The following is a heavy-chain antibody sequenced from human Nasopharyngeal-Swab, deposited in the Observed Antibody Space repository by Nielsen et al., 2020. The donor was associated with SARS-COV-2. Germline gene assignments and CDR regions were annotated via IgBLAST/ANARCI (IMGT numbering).Heavy chain of an antibody. J-gene: IGHJ4*02. V-gene: IGHV3-23*01. CDR2: ISGSGGST. D-gene: IGHD5-12*01. Sequence: GESLKISCAASGFTFSSYAMSWVRQAPGKGLEWVSAISGSGGSTYYADSVKGRFTISRDNSKNTLYLQMNSLRAEDTAVYYCAKEGRLSGYDPYYFDYWGQGTLVTVSS. CDR1: GFTFSSYA. CDR3: AKEGRLSGYDPYYFDY.